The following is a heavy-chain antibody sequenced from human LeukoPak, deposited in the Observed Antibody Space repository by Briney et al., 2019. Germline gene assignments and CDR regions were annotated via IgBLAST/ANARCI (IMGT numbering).Heavy chain of an antibody. J-gene: IGHJ5*02. CDR2: ISAYNGNT. CDR1: GYTFTSYC. V-gene: IGHV1-18*01. D-gene: IGHD3-22*01. Sequence: ASVKVSCKASGYTFTSYCISWVRQAPGQGLEWMGWISAYNGNTNYAQKLQGRVTMTTDTSTSTAYMELRSLRSDDTAVYYCARDRESYYDSSGYYWFDPWGQGTLVTVSS. CDR3: ARDRESYYDSSGYYWFDP.